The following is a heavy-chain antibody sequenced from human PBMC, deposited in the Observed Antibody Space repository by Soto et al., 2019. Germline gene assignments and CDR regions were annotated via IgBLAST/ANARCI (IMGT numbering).Heavy chain of an antibody. CDR1: GFTFGSFA. CDR3: ARTPGEYYYGRYYFDY. J-gene: IGHJ4*02. Sequence: EVQLLESGGGLAQTGGSLRLSCAASGFTFGSFAMTWVRQAPGKGLEWVSGISGDGGFTYYADSVKGRFTISRDNSRTPLYLQINSPRAEDTAIYYCARTPGEYYYGRYYFDYWGQGTLVTVSS. CDR2: ISGDGGFT. D-gene: IGHD3-10*01. V-gene: IGHV3-23*01.